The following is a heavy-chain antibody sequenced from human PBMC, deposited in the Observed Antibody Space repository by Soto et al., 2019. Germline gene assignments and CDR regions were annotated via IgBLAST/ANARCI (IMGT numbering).Heavy chain of an antibody. CDR3: ARNPYYFDY. Sequence: PETLSLTCTVSGGSIGSYYWSWIRQPPGKGLEWIGYIYYSGSTNYNPSLKSRVTISVDTSKNQFSLKLSSVTAADTAVYYCARNPYYFDYWGQGTLVTVSS. J-gene: IGHJ4*02. V-gene: IGHV4-59*01. CDR2: IYYSGST. CDR1: GGSIGSYY.